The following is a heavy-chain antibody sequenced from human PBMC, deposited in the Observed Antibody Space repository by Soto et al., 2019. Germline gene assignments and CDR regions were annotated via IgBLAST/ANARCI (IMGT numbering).Heavy chain of an antibody. CDR2: VSYDGGNK. CDR1: GFTFSNYG. D-gene: IGHD6-19*01. J-gene: IGHJ4*02. Sequence: QVQLVESGGGVVQPGKSLRLSCAASGFTFSNYGMHWVRQAPGKGLEWVAVVSYDGGNKYYANSVKGRFTISRDNSKNTLDLQMNSLRPEDTAVYSCAKDSGSGWYVRYYFDSWGQGTLVTVSS. CDR3: AKDSGSGWYVRYYFDS. V-gene: IGHV3-30*18.